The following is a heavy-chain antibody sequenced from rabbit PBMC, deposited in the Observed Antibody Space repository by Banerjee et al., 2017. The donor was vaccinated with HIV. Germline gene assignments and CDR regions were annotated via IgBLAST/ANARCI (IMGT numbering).Heavy chain of an antibody. J-gene: IGHJ4*01. Sequence: QEQLEESGGGVVKPEGSLILSCTASGSFFSDSDVMCWVRQAPGKGLEWIACINTATGRGVSASWAKGRFTISKPSSTTVTLQMTSLTAADTATYFCTKDLASAIGWNFDLWGPGTLVTVS. D-gene: IGHD3-1*01. CDR1: GSFFSDSDV. V-gene: IGHV1S45*01. CDR2: INTATGRG. CDR3: TKDLASAIGWNFDL.